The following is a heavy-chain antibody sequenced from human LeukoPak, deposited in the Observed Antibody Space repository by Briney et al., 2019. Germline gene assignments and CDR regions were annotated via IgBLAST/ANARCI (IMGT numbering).Heavy chain of an antibody. D-gene: IGHD6-13*01. CDR1: GFTFSTYD. CDR3: AKVQGYSSSFFDY. J-gene: IGHJ4*02. Sequence: GGSLRLSCAASGFTFSTYDMHWVRQPTGKGLEWVSAIGTAGDTYYPGSVKGRFTISRENAKNSLYLQMNSLRAGDTAVYYCAKVQGYSSSFFDYWGQGTLVTVSS. CDR2: IGTAGDT. V-gene: IGHV3-13*01.